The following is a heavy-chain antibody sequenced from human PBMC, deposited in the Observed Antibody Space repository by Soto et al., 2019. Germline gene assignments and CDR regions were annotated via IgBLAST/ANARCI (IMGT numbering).Heavy chain of an antibody. V-gene: IGHV4-30-4*01. CDR3: AREMDYGDPMSWFDP. CDR1: GGSISSGDYY. CDR2: IYYSGST. Sequence: LSLTCTVSGGSISSGDYYWSWIRQPPGKGLEWIGYIYYSGSTYYNPSLKSRVAISVDTSKNQFSLKLSSVTAADTAVYYCAREMDYGDPMSWFDPWGQGTLVTVSS. D-gene: IGHD4-17*01. J-gene: IGHJ5*02.